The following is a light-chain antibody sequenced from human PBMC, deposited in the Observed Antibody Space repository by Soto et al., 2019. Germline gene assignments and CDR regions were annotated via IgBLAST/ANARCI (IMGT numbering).Light chain of an antibody. Sequence: QSALTQPASVSGSPGQSITISCTGTSSDVGGYNYVSWYQQHPGKAPKLIIYEVSYRPSGVSNRFSGSKSGNTASLTVSGHQAEDEADYYCSSYASSRNLVFGTGTKLTVL. CDR1: SSDVGGYNY. V-gene: IGLV2-14*01. J-gene: IGLJ1*01. CDR2: EVS. CDR3: SSYASSRNLV.